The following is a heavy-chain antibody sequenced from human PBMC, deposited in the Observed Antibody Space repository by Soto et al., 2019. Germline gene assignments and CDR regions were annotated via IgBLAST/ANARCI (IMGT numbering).Heavy chain of an antibody. D-gene: IGHD3-9*01. CDR1: GFTFSSYA. Sequence: PGGSLRLSCAASGFTFSSYAMSWVRQAPGKGLEWVSAISGSGGSTYYADSVKGRFTISRDNSKNTLYLQMNSLRAEDTAVYYCAKVAYYDILTRSNCFDPWGQGTLVTVSS. CDR2: ISGSGGST. V-gene: IGHV3-23*01. J-gene: IGHJ5*02. CDR3: AKVAYYDILTRSNCFDP.